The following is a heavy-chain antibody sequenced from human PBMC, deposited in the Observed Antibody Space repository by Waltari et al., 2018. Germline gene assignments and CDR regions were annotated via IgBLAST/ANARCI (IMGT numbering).Heavy chain of an antibody. CDR1: GYSISRGYY. D-gene: IGHD4-4*01. CDR3: ARGTHDYSNLSPGRV. Sequence: QVQLQESGPRVVKPSETLSLTCTVSGYSISRGYYWGWIRQPPGKGLEWIGNIYHTGRYSYYNPSLKSRVTISLDTSKNQFSLKLSSVTAADTAVYYCARGTHDYSNLSPGRVWGEGTTVTVSS. J-gene: IGHJ6*04. CDR2: IYHTGRYS. V-gene: IGHV4-38-2*02.